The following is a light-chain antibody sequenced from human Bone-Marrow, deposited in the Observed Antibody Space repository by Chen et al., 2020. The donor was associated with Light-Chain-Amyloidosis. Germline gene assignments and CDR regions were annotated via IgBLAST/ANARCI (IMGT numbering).Light chain of an antibody. Sequence: SYELPQPPSVSVAPGQTARITCSGDDLPKKYPNWYQQKPGQAPVLVLHRDTERPTGISERFPGSSSGTTATLTISGVQAEDEADYHCQSADSSGTYEVIFGGGTKLTVL. J-gene: IGLJ2*01. V-gene: IGLV3-25*03. CDR3: QSADSSGTYEVI. CDR2: RDT. CDR1: DLPKKY.